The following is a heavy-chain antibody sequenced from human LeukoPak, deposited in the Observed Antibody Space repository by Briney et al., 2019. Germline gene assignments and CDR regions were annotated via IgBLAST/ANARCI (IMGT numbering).Heavy chain of an antibody. CDR1: GGSISSGGYY. CDR3: AGRSGYYYAPGMDV. D-gene: IGHD3-3*01. J-gene: IGHJ6*02. V-gene: IGHV4-31*03. CDR2: IYYSGST. Sequence: SQTLSLTCTVSGGSISSGGYYWSWIHQHPGKGLEWIGYIYYSGSTYYNPSLKSRVTISVDTSKNQFSLKLSSVTAADTAVYYCAGRSGYYYAPGMDVWGQGTTVTVSS.